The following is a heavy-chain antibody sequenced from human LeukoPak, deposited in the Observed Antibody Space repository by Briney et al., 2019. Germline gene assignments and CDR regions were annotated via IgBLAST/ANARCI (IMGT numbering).Heavy chain of an antibody. D-gene: IGHD3-3*01. Sequence: GGSLRLSCTASGFTFDDYAMHWVRQAPGKGLVWVSLISGGGGSTYYADSVKGRFTISRDNSKHSLYLQMNSVRTEDTALYYCAKGRQGITIFGVLEPLDYWGQGTLVTVSS. CDR3: AKGRQGITIFGVLEPLDY. J-gene: IGHJ4*02. CDR2: ISGGGGST. CDR1: GFTFDDYA. V-gene: IGHV3-43*02.